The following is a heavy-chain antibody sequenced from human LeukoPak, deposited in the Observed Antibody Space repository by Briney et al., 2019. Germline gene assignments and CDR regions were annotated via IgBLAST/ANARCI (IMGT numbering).Heavy chain of an antibody. CDR1: GFTFSSYA. Sequence: PGGSLRLSCAASGFTFSSYAMSWVRQAPGKGLEWVSAIIGSGGRAYYADSVKGRFTISRDNYTNTLYLQMNSLRTEDTAVYYCAKEVVVVPAAMVVDYWGQGPLVTVSA. D-gene: IGHD2-2*01. J-gene: IGHJ4*02. V-gene: IGHV3-23*01. CDR2: IIGSGGRA. CDR3: AKEVVVVPAAMVVDY.